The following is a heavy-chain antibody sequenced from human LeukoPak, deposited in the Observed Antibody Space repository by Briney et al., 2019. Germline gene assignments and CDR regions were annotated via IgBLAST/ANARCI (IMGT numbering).Heavy chain of an antibody. J-gene: IGHJ4*02. D-gene: IGHD3-16*01. CDR3: VRGGSNYGIIIYSRYFAY. CDR2: ISGSGGST. CDR1: GFTFSSYA. Sequence: HPGGSLRLSCAASGFTFSSYAMSWVRQAPGKGLEWVSAISGSGGSTYYADSVKGRFTISRDNSKNTLYLQMNSLRAEDTAVYYCVRGGSNYGIIIYSRYFAYWGQGTLVTVSS. V-gene: IGHV3-23*01.